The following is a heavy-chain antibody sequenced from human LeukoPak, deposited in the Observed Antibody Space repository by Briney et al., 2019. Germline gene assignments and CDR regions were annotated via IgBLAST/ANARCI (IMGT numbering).Heavy chain of an antibody. CDR1: VYTVTGYY. J-gene: IGHJ5*02. V-gene: IGHV1-2*02. CDR3: ARGGDCSSTSCYIGWFDP. Sequence: ASVKLSCTASVYTVTGYYMNWLRRSPGQRLGWMGWINPNSGGKNDAQKFQGRVTMTRDKSISPAYMELSRLRSDEPGVYYCARGGDCSSTSCYIGWFDPWGERTLVTVSS. CDR2: INPNSGGK. D-gene: IGHD2-2*02.